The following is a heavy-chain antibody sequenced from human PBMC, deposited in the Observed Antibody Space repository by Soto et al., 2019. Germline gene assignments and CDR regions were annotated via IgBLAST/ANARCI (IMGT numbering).Heavy chain of an antibody. J-gene: IGHJ4*02. Sequence: QITLKESGPTLVKPTQTLTLTCTFSGFSLSTSGVGVVWLRQPPGKALEWLALVYWDDDKRYSPSLKSRLTITQDTSKNQVDLTMNNMDHVDTATYYCAHSSSRWPLGYWGQGALVTVSS. CDR2: VYWDDDK. CDR1: GFSLSTSGVG. D-gene: IGHD4-17*01. V-gene: IGHV2-5*02. CDR3: AHSSSRWPLGY.